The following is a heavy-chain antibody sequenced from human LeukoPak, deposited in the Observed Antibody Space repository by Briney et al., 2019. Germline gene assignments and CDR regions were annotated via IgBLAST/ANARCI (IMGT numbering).Heavy chain of an antibody. CDR2: INRGGSRT. CDR1: GFTFSNHW. Sequence: PGGSLRLSCAASGFTFSNHWMHWVRQAPGKGLMWVSRINRGGSRTDYADPVKGRFTISRDDAKNTLYLQLNSLRAEDTAVYFCARGGSDTAMAHDYWGQGTLVTASS. J-gene: IGHJ4*02. V-gene: IGHV3-74*01. D-gene: IGHD5-18*01. CDR3: ARGGSDTAMAHDY.